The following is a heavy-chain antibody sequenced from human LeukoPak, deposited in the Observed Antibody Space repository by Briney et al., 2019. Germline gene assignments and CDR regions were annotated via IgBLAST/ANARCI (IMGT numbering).Heavy chain of an antibody. Sequence: GGSLRLSCTASGFTFGDYAMSWFRQAPGKGLEWVGFIRSKAYGGTTEYAASVKGRFTISRDDSKSIAYLQMNSLKTEDTAVYYCTIDSTGGSSWYGGYWGQGTLVTVSS. CDR2: IRSKAYGGTT. D-gene: IGHD6-13*01. J-gene: IGHJ4*02. CDR1: GFTFGDYA. CDR3: TIDSTGGSSWYGGY. V-gene: IGHV3-49*03.